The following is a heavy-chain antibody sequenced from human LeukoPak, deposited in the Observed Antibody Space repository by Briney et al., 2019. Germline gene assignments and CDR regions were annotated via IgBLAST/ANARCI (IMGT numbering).Heavy chain of an antibody. CDR1: GGSISSSSYY. Sequence: SETLSLTCTVSGGSISSSSYYWGWIRQPPGKGLEWIGSIYYSGSTYYNPSLKSRVTISVDTSKNQFSLKLSSVTAADTAVYYCASWGSTSSFDYWAREPWSPSPQ. J-gene: IGHJ4*02. CDR3: ASWGSTSSFDY. D-gene: IGHD2-2*01. V-gene: IGHV4-39*07. CDR2: IYYSGST.